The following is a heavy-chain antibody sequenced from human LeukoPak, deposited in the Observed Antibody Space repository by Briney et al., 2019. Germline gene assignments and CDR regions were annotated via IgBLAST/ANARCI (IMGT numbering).Heavy chain of an antibody. CDR3: ARNWDYYYSGMDV. D-gene: IGHD7-27*01. Sequence: GGSLRLSCAASGFTFTSYWMSWVRQAPGKGLQWVANMKQDGSEKSYVDSVKGRFTISRDNAKNSLYLQMNSLRAEDTAVYYCARNWDYYYSGMDVWGQGTTVTVTS. V-gene: IGHV3-7*01. J-gene: IGHJ6*02. CDR1: GFTFTSYW. CDR2: MKQDGSEK.